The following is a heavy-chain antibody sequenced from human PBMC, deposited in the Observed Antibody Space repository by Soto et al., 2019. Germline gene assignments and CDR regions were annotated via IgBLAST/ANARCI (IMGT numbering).Heavy chain of an antibody. V-gene: IGHV4-59*01. J-gene: IGHJ5*02. CDR2: IYYSGST. CDR3: AREGSTDNWFDP. CDR1: GGSISSYY. Sequence: PSETLSLTCTVSGGSISSYYWSWIRQPPGKGLEWIGYIYYSGSTNYNPSLKSRVTISVDTSKNQFSLKLSSVTAADTAVYYCAREGSTDNWFDPWGQGTRVTVSP.